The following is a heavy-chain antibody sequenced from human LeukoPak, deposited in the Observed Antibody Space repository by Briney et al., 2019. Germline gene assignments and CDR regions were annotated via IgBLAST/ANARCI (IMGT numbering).Heavy chain of an antibody. J-gene: IGHJ4*02. D-gene: IGHD1-1*01. V-gene: IGHV4-59*02. CDR1: GGSVSGCY. Sequence: SETLSLTCTVSGGSVSGCYWNWIRQPPGKGLEWIGYIYYSGDSDYNPSLKSRVSISLDTSKNQLSLKLISVTAADTAVYYCARAHSNNWHVDYWGQGTLVTVSS. CDR2: IYYSGDS. CDR3: ARAHSNNWHVDY.